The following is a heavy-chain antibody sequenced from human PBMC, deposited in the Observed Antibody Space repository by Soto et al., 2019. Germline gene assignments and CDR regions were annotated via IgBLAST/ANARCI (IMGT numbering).Heavy chain of an antibody. CDR2: ISSSGSTI. CDR3: ARGFPLSITIRLGVVDY. D-gene: IGHD3-3*01. CDR1: GFTFSDYY. Sequence: GGSLRLSCAASGFTFSDYYMSWIRQAPGKGLEWVSYISSSGSTIYYTDSVKGRFTISRDNAKNSLYLQMNSLRAEDTAVYYCARGFPLSITIRLGVVDYWGQGTLVTVSS. V-gene: IGHV3-11*01. J-gene: IGHJ4*02.